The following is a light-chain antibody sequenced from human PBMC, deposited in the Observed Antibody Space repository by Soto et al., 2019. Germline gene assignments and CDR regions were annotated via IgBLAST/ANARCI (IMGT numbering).Light chain of an antibody. CDR2: DVT. CDR3: PSYTSIYTYV. Sequence: QSVLTQPASVSASPGQSITISCTGTSSDVGGYNYVAWYQQHPDKAPKLLIYDVTNRPSGVSIRFSGSKSGDTASLTISGLLPEDEADYYCPSYTSIYTYVFGTGTKVTVL. J-gene: IGLJ1*01. CDR1: SSDVGGYNY. V-gene: IGLV2-14*01.